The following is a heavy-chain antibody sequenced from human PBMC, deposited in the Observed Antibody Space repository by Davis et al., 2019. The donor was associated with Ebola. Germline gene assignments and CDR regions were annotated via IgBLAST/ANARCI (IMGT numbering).Heavy chain of an antibody. CDR2: IYSVGST. J-gene: IGHJ4*02. Sequence: GESLKISCAASGFTVGSKYMSWVRQAPGKGLEWVSMIYSVGSTYYADSVKGRFTISRDKSTNTVYLQMNSLRDDDSAVYYCARDRANILGFDFWGRGALVKVSS. D-gene: IGHD3-9*01. CDR1: GFTVGSKY. CDR3: ARDRANILGFDF. V-gene: IGHV3-66*02.